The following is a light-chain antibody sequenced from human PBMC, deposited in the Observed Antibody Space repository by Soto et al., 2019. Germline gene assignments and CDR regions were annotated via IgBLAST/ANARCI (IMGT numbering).Light chain of an antibody. J-gene: IGKJ2*01. CDR1: QTIAGSF. CDR3: QQYSSSPYN. V-gene: IGKV3-20*01. Sequence: ENVLTQSPDTLSLSPGERATLSCRASQTIAGSFLAWYQQKPGQAPRLLIYGSSSRASGIPDRFSGSGSGTDFTLTISRLEPEDFAIYYCQQYSSSPYNVGQGTKLEIK. CDR2: GSS.